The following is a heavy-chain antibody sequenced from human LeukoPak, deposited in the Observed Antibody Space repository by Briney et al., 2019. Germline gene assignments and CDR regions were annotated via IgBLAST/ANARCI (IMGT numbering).Heavy chain of an antibody. CDR3: AKDRAARTTYYYYMDV. J-gene: IGHJ6*03. D-gene: IGHD1-7*01. CDR2: ISSSGSTI. CDR1: GFTFSSYS. Sequence: GGSLRLSCAASGFTFSSYSMNWVRQAPGKGLEWVSYISSSGSTIDYADSVKGRFTISRDNAKNSLYLQMNSLRAEDTAVYYCAKDRAARTTYYYYMDVWGKGTTVTVSS. V-gene: IGHV3-48*04.